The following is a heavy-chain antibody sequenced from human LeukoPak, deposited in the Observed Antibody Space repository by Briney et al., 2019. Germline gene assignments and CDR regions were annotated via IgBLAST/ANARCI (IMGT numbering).Heavy chain of an antibody. Sequence: SETLSLTCTVSGGSISSSSYYWGWIRQPPGKGLEWIGSIYYSGSTYYNPSLKSRVTISVDTSKNQFSLKLSSVTAADTAVYYCAKVAGANQYYFDYWGQGTLVTVSS. CDR2: IYYSGST. V-gene: IGHV4-39*01. J-gene: IGHJ4*02. D-gene: IGHD1-26*01. CDR3: AKVAGANQYYFDY. CDR1: GGSISSSSYY.